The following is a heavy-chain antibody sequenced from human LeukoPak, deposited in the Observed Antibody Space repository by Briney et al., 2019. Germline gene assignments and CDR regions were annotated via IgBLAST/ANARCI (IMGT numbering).Heavy chain of an antibody. CDR3: SKDRTLPGTDARYFFYP. V-gene: IGHV3-33*06. D-gene: IGHD2/OR15-2a*01. Sequence: PGGSLRVSCAASGFSFTEYAIHWVRQAPGKGLEWVAVIWFDVRQTFYAHTLKGRFTISRDNSKNTLYLQMKSLRHEDTALYFFSKDRTLPGTDARYFFYPWGEGSLVTDSS. J-gene: IGHJ5*02. CDR1: GFSFTEYA. CDR2: IWFDVRQT.